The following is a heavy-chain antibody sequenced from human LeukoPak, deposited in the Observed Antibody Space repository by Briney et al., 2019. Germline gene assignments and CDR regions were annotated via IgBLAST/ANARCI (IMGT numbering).Heavy chain of an antibody. D-gene: IGHD1-26*01. CDR3: ARVVEWELPYFDY. CDR2: ISSSGSTI. CDR1: GFTFSDYY. V-gene: IGHV3-11*01. Sequence: GGSLRLSCAASGFTFSDYYMSWIRQAPGKGLEWVSYISSSGSTIYYADSVKGRFTISRDNAKNSLYLQMNSLRAEDTAVYYCARVVEWELPYFDYWGQGTLVTVSS. J-gene: IGHJ4*02.